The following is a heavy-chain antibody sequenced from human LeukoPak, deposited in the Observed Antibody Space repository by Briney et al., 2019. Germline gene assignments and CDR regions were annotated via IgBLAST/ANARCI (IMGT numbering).Heavy chain of an antibody. CDR2: ISGSGGST. CDR1: GFTFSSYS. J-gene: IGHJ5*02. CDR3: AKDSKTGTTQS. V-gene: IGHV3-23*01. Sequence: GGSLRLSCAASGFTFSSYSMNWVRQAPGKGLEWVSAISGSGGSTYYADSVKGRFTISRDNSKNTLYLQMNSLRAEDTAVYYCAKDSKTGTTQSWGQGTLVTVSS. D-gene: IGHD1-1*01.